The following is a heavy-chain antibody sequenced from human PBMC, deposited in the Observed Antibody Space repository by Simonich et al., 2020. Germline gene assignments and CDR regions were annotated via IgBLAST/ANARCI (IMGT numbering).Heavy chain of an antibody. CDR1: GGSFSGYY. D-gene: IGHD1-1*01. CDR3: ARGKGWKNAFDI. Sequence: QVQLQQWGAGLLKPSETLSLTCAVYGGSFSGYYWSWIRQPPGKGLEWIGEINHRGSTNYNPYLNSRVTISVDTSKNQFSLKLSSVTAADTAVYYCARGKGWKNAFDIWGQGTMVTVSS. CDR2: INHRGST. J-gene: IGHJ3*02. V-gene: IGHV4-34*01.